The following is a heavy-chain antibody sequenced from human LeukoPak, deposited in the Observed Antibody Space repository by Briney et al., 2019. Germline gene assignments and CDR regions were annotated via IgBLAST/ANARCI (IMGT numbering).Heavy chain of an antibody. V-gene: IGHV1-45*03. D-gene: IGHD5-24*01. J-gene: IGHJ6*02. CDR1: GHTFTYRY. Sequence: SVKVSCKASGHTFTYRYLRWVRQAPRQALEWMGWITPFNGNTNYAQKFQDRVTITRDRSMSTAYMELSSLRSEDTAMYYCAWSRGNGDYGMDVWGQGTTVTVSS. CDR2: ITPFNGNT. CDR3: AWSRGNGDYGMDV.